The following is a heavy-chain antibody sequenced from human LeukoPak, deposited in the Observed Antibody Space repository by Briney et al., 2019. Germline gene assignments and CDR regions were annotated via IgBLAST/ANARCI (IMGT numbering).Heavy chain of an antibody. V-gene: IGHV1-8*01. CDR3: ARENTAMVYNYYGMDV. CDR1: GYTFTSYD. J-gene: IGHJ6*02. Sequence: ASVKVSCKASGYTFTSYDINWVRQATGQGLEWMGWMNPNSGNTGYAQKFQGRVTMTRNTSISTAYMELSSLRSEDTAVYYCARENTAMVYNYYGMDVWGQGTTVTVSS. CDR2: MNPNSGNT. D-gene: IGHD5-18*01.